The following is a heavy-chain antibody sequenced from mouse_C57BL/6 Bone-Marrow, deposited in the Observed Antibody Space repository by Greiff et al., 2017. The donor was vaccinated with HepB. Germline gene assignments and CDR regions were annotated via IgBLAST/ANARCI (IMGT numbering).Heavy chain of an antibody. J-gene: IGHJ3*01. CDR1: GFTFSSYG. Sequence: EVKLQESGGDLVKPGGSLKLSCAASGFTFSSYGMSWVRQTPDKRLEWVATISSGGSYTYYPDSVKGRFTISRDNAKNTLYLQMSSLKSEDTAMYYCARLITRGFAYWGQGTLVTVSA. CDR3: ARLITRGFAY. D-gene: IGHD2-4*01. CDR2: ISSGGSYT. V-gene: IGHV5-6*01.